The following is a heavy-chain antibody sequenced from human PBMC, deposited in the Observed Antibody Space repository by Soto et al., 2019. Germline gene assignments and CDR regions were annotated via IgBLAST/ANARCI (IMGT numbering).Heavy chain of an antibody. CDR3: ARGLATLPVFAFDI. J-gene: IGHJ3*02. CDR1: GISLSTSGVG. CDR2: VYWNGDK. Sequence: SGPTLVNPTQTLTLTCTLSGISLSTSGVGLGWIRQTPGKALEWLALVYWNGDKHYRPSLKSRLTITKDTSKNQAILTMTNMDPVDTATYYCARGLATLPVFAFDIWGQGTVVTVSS. D-gene: IGHD1-1*01. V-gene: IGHV2-5*01.